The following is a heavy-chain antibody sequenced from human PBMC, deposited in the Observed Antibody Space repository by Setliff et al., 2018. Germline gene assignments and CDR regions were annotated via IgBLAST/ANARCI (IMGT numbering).Heavy chain of an antibody. CDR2: IRHDESDI. J-gene: IGHJ1*01. CDR3: VRDSSADYYDNDYFKY. D-gene: IGHD2-21*02. Sequence: GGSLRLSCAASGFTFRGFAMHWARQAPGKGLEWVAFIRHDESDIYYTNSVKGRFTVSRDNSKNTLYLQMNILRPEDTALYYCVRDSSADYYDNDYFKYWGQGALVTAPQ. CDR1: GFTFRGFA. V-gene: IGHV3-30*02.